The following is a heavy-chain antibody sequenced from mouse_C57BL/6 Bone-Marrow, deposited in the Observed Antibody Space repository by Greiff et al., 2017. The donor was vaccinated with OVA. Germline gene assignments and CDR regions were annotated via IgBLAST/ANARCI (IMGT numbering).Heavy chain of an antibody. CDR2: INPSSGYT. J-gene: IGHJ4*01. V-gene: IGHV1-4*01. Sequence: VQLKESGAELARPGASVKMSCKASGYTFTSYTMHWVKQRPGQGLEWIGYINPSSGYTKYNQKFKDKATLTADKSSSTAYMQLSSLTSEDSAVYYCARSGFYAMDYWGQGTSVTVSS. CDR3: ARSGFYAMDY. CDR1: GYTFTSYT. D-gene: IGHD4-1*01.